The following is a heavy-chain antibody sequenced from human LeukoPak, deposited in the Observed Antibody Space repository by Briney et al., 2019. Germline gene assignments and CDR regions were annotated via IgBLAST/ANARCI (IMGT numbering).Heavy chain of an antibody. CDR3: ARGWGIPAPISWFDP. Sequence: SVKVSCKASGGSFSSNIIGWVRQAPGQGLEWMGGIVPIFGKTKYAQKFQGRVTITTDESSSTTYMELSSLRSDDTAIYYCARGWGIPAPISWFDPWGQGTLVTVSS. J-gene: IGHJ5*02. CDR1: GGSFSSNI. CDR2: IVPIFGKT. D-gene: IGHD2-2*01. V-gene: IGHV1-69*05.